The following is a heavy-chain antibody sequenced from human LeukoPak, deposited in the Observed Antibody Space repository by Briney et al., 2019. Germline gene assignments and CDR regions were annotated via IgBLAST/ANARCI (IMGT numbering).Heavy chain of an antibody. V-gene: IGHV3-23*01. J-gene: IGHJ4*02. CDR1: GFTFSNYA. CDR3: AEGKRVGAPYYFDS. D-gene: IGHD1-26*01. CDR2: MSGSGGKT. Sequence: GGSLRLSCAASGFTFSNYAMTWVRQAPGKGLEWVSAMSGSGGKTYYADSVKVRFTISRDSSQNTLYLQMNNLRADDTAVYYCAEGKRVGAPYYFDSWGREPWSPSPQ.